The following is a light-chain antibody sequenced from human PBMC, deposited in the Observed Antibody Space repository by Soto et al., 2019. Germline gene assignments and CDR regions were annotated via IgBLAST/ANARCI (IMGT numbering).Light chain of an antibody. CDR1: SSDIGRYNY. CDR2: EVS. J-gene: IGLJ3*02. CDR3: GSYTSATTWV. V-gene: IGLV2-14*03. Sequence: QSALTQPASVSGSPGQSITISCTGSSSDIGRYNYVSWYQQLPGKAPKLIIYEVSNRPSGVSDRFSGSKSGNTASLSISGLQTEDEADYYWGSYTSATTWVFGGGTQLTVL.